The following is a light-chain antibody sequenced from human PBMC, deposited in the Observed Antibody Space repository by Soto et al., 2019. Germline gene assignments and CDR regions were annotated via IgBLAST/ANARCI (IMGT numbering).Light chain of an antibody. CDR3: SLYTSTTTVV. CDR1: SNDVGNYNR. CDR2: DVT. Sequence: QSALTQAPSVSGSPGQSVTISCTGTSNDVGNYNRVCRYQQPPYTAPKLLIYDVTNRPSGVPDRFSGSKSGNTASLTISGLQAEDEADYYCSLYTSTTTVVFGGGTKLTVL. J-gene: IGLJ2*01. V-gene: IGLV2-18*01.